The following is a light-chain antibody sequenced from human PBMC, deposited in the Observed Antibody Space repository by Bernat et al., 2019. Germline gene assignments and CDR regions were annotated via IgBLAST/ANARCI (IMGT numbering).Light chain of an antibody. CDR2: EVN. CDR1: SGDVGSNNI. Sequence: QSALTQPASVSGSPGQSITISCTGTSGDVGSNNIVSWYQQHPGKAPKLMIYEVNKRPSGVSNRFSGSKSGNTASLTISGLQAEDEADYYCCSYASRSTSYVFGTGTKVTVL. J-gene: IGLJ1*01. V-gene: IGLV2-23*02. CDR3: CSYASRSTSYV.